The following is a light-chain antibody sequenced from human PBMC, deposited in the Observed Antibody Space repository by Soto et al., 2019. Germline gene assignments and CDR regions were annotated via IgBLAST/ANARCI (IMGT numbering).Light chain of an antibody. CDR2: DVS. V-gene: IGLV2-11*01. J-gene: IGLJ2*01. CDR3: CSYAGSYTFDVV. Sequence: QSVLTQPRSVSGSPGQSVTISCTVTSSDVGGYNYVSWYQQHPGKAPKLMIYDVSKRPSGVPDRFSGSKSGNTASLTISGLQAEDEADYYCCSYAGSYTFDVVFGGGTKLTVL. CDR1: SSDVGGYNY.